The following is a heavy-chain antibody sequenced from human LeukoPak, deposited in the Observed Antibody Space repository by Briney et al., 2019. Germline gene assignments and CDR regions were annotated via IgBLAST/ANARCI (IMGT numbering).Heavy chain of an antibody. CDR1: GGSISSSY. D-gene: IGHD2-21*01. V-gene: IGHV4-59*03. CDR2: IFHSGST. Sequence: SETLSLTCAVSGGSISSSYWSWMRQSPDKGLEWIGYIFHSGSTNYNPSLKSRVTISVDTSKNQFSLKLKSVTSADTAVYYCAGNVRRIAPVYWGRGTLVTVSS. CDR3: AGNVRRIAPVY. J-gene: IGHJ4*02.